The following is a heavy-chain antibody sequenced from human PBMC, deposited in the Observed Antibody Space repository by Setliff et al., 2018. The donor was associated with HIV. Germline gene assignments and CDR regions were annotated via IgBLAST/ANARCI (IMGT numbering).Heavy chain of an antibody. CDR2: IYHSGNA. CDR3: ARFMRGIIIRDYYYGMDV. V-gene: IGHV4-38-2*01. D-gene: IGHD3-10*01. J-gene: IGHJ6*02. Sequence: NPSETLSLTCAVSGYSISNGYYWGWIRQPPGKGLEWIGNIYHSGNAYFHPSLKSRVTISVDTSKNQFSLNLTSVTAADTAVYYCARFMRGIIIRDYYYGMDVWGQGTTVTVSS. CDR1: GYSISNGYY.